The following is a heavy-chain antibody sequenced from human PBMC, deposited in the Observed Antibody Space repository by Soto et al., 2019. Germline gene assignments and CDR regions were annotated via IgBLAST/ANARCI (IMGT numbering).Heavy chain of an antibody. D-gene: IGHD6-6*01. CDR2: IYPGDSDT. J-gene: IGHJ6*02. V-gene: IGHV5-51*01. Sequence: VESLKISGHGSGYSFASYWIGWVRQMPWKDLEWMGIIYPGDSDTRYSPSFQGQVTISADKSLRTAYLQWTSLKASDTALYYCARTRSFTLGFYYDGMDVWGQGTTVTVSS. CDR3: ARTRSFTLGFYYDGMDV. CDR1: GYSFASYW.